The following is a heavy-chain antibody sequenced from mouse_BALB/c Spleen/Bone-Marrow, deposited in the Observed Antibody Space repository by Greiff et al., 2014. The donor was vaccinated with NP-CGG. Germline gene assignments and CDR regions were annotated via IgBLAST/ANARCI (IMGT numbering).Heavy chain of an antibody. V-gene: IGHV7-3*02. CDR3: AREGVYYGNPYWYFDV. J-gene: IGHJ1*01. CDR1: GFTFTDYY. Sequence: EVMLVESGGGLVQPGGSLRLSCATSGFTFTDYYMSWVRQPPGKALEWLGFIRNKANGYTTEYSASVKGRFTISRDNSQSILYLRMNTLRAEDSATYYCAREGVYYGNPYWYFDVWGAGTTVTVSS. D-gene: IGHD2-1*01. CDR2: IRNKANGYTT.